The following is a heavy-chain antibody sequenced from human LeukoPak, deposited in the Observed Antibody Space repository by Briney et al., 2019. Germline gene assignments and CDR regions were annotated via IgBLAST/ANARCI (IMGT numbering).Heavy chain of an antibody. CDR3: ARESDGGGCDY. J-gene: IGHJ4*02. CDR1: GFTFSSYS. D-gene: IGHD3-16*01. Sequence: GGSLRLSCAASGFTFSSYSMIWVRQAPGKGLEWVSSISSSSSYIYYADSVKGRFTISRDNAKNSLYLQMNSLRAEDTAVYYCARESDGGGCDYWGQGTLVTVSS. V-gene: IGHV3-21*01. CDR2: ISSSSSYI.